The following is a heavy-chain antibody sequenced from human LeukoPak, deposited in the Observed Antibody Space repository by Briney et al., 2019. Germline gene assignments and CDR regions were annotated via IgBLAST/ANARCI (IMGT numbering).Heavy chain of an antibody. J-gene: IGHJ4*02. D-gene: IGHD4-17*01. V-gene: IGHV5-51*01. Sequence: GESLKISCKGSGYSFTSYWIGWVRQMPGKGPGWMGIIYPGDSDTRYSPSFQGQVTISADKSISTAYLQWSSLKASDTAMYYCARLPDYGDYVGYFDYWGQGTLVTVSS. CDR3: ARLPDYGDYVGYFDY. CDR2: IYPGDSDT. CDR1: GYSFTSYW.